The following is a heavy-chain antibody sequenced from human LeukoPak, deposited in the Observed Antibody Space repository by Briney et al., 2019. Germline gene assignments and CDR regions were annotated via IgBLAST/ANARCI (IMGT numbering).Heavy chain of an antibody. V-gene: IGHV4-4*07. J-gene: IGHJ5*02. CDR1: SGSINSYY. CDR3: ARDSDYSGNGNGDWFDP. CDR2: IYTTGTT. D-gene: IGHD4-11*01. Sequence: PSETLSLTCTVSSGSINSYYWGWVRQPPGKGLEWIGRIYTTGTTQYNPSLKSRVTMSIDTSTNQFSLNLKSMTAADTAVYYCARDSDYSGNGNGDWFDPWGQGTVVTVSS.